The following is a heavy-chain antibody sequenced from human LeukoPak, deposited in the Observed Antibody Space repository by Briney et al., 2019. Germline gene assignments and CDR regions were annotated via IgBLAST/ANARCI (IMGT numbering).Heavy chain of an antibody. Sequence: PGGSLRLSCSASGFTFNNAWMSWVRQAPGKGLEWVSSISSSGSTTHYADSVKGRFTISRDNAKNSLYLQMNSLRVEDTAEYYCVRGDSRDYWGQGTLVTVSS. D-gene: IGHD3-22*01. CDR1: GFTFNNAW. V-gene: IGHV3-21*01. CDR2: ISSSGSTT. J-gene: IGHJ4*02. CDR3: VRGDSRDY.